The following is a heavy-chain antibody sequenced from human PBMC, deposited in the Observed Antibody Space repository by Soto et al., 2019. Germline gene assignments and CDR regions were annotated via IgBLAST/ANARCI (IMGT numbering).Heavy chain of an antibody. CDR3: ARARVPSPPFIAARPHYYYGMDV. CDR2: INPNSGGT. Sequence: ASVKVSCKASGYTFTGYYMHWVRQAPGQGLEWMGWINPNSGGTNYAQKFQGWVTMTRDTSISTAYMELSRLRSDDTAVYYCARARVPSPPFIAARPHYYYGMDVWGQGTTVTVSS. V-gene: IGHV1-2*04. D-gene: IGHD6-6*01. CDR1: GYTFTGYY. J-gene: IGHJ6*02.